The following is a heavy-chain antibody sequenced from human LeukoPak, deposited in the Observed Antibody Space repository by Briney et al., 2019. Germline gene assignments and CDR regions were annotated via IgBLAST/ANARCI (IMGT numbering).Heavy chain of an antibody. Sequence: PGGSLRLSCAASGFTFSHYWMSWVRQAPGKGLEWLANIKQDGSDKYYVDSVKGRFTISRDNAKNSLYLQMNSQRAEDTAIYYCARDQGALDIWGQGTMVTVSS. V-gene: IGHV3-7*01. CDR1: GFTFSHYW. CDR3: ARDQGALDI. CDR2: IKQDGSDK. J-gene: IGHJ3*02.